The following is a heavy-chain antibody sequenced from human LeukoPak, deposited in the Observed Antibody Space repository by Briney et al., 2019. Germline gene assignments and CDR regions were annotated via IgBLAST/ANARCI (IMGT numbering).Heavy chain of an antibody. J-gene: IGHJ3*02. CDR2: ISFDGINK. V-gene: IGHV3-30*03. Sequence: PGRSLRLSCAASGFSFSSYGMHWVRQTPGKGLEWVAFISFDGINKYYADSVKGRFTISRDTYKNTLYLQMKSLNAEDTAVYYCVRDVRRWLQAGGAFDIWGQGTMVTVPS. D-gene: IGHD5-24*01. CDR1: GFSFSSYG. CDR3: VRDVRRWLQAGGAFDI.